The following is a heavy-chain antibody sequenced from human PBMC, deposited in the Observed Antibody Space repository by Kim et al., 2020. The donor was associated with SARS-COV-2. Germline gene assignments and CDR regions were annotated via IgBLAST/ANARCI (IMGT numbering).Heavy chain of an antibody. Sequence: SETLSLTCTVSGGSISSYYWSWIRQPPGKGLEWIGYIYYSGSTNYNPSLKSRVTISVDTSKNQFSLKLSSVTAADTAVYYCARQAVAGGGVYFDLWGQGTMVTVSS. CDR1: GGSISSYY. J-gene: IGHJ3*01. CDR2: IYYSGST. D-gene: IGHD6-19*01. V-gene: IGHV4-59*08. CDR3: ARQAVAGGGVYFDL.